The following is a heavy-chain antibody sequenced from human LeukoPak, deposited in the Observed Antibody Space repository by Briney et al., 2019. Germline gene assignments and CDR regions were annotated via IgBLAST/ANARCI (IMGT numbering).Heavy chain of an antibody. V-gene: IGHV3-9*01. Sequence: GRSLRLSCAASGFTFDDYAMHWVRQAPGKGLEWVSGISWNSGSIGYADSVKGRFTISRDNAKNSLYLQMYSLRAEDTALYYCAKDSSDAFDIWGQGTMVTVSS. CDR3: AKDSSDAFDI. CDR1: GFTFDDYA. CDR2: ISWNSGSI. J-gene: IGHJ3*02.